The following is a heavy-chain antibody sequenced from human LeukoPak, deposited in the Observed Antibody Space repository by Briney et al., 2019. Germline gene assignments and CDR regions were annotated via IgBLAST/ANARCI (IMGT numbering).Heavy chain of an antibody. CDR2: ISGYNGDT. Sequence: GASVKVSCRASGFPFNTHAVAWGRQAPGQGLEGMGWISGYNGDTKYAQKFQGRVVMTKDTSVTTAYMELSRLTPYDTAVYYCARFSVFGADTSPPYHQGMDVWGQGTTVTVSS. D-gene: IGHD3-3*01. J-gene: IGHJ6*02. CDR1: GFPFNTHA. CDR3: ARFSVFGADTSPPYHQGMDV. V-gene: IGHV1-18*01.